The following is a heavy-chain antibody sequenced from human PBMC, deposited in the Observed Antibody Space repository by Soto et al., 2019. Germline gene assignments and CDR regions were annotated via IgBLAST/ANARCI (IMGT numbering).Heavy chain of an antibody. CDR3: ARVNWNLGYYGMDV. D-gene: IGHD1-7*01. CDR2: TYYRSKWYN. J-gene: IGHJ6*02. CDR1: GDSVSGNSAA. Sequence: SQTLSLTCAISGDSVSGNSAAWNWIRQSSSRGLEWLGRTYYRSKWYNDYAVSVKSRITINPDTSKNQFSLQLNSVTPEDTAVYYCARVNWNLGYYGMDVWGQGTTVTVSS. V-gene: IGHV6-1*01.